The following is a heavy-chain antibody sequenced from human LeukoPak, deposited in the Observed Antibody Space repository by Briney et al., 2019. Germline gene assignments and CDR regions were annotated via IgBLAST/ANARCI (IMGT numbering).Heavy chain of an antibody. V-gene: IGHV3-21*04. CDR1: GFTFNNYN. D-gene: IGHD6-13*01. CDR3: TRSGMYSSSWYFKYYYYYMDV. Sequence: GGSLRLSCAASGFTFNNYNMNWVRQAPGKALEWVSSITSSGTYIFYADSVKGRFTISRDNAKNSLYLQMNSLKTEDTAVYYCTRSGMYSSSWYFKYYYYYMDVWGKGTTVTVSS. J-gene: IGHJ6*03. CDR2: ITSSGTYI.